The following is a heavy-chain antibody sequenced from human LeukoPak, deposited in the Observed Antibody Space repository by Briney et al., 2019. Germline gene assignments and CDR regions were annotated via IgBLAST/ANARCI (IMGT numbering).Heavy chain of an antibody. CDR1: GFTFSSYA. D-gene: IGHD2-8*01. CDR3: AKDRSCTNDICQGDFDY. V-gene: IGHV3-23*01. Sequence: GGSLRLSCAASGFTFSSYAVSWVRQAPGKGLEWVSSISGSGGSTYRADSVKGRFTISRDNSKNTLYLQMNSLRAEDTALYYCAKDRSCTNDICQGDFDYWGQGTLVTVYS. J-gene: IGHJ4*02. CDR2: ISGSGGST.